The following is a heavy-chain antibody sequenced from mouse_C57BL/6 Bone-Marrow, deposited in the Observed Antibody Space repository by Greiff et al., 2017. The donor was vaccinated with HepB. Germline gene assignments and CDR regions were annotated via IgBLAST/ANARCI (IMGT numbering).Heavy chain of an antibody. CDR3: ALDSSGYVTWFAY. D-gene: IGHD3-2*02. CDR1: GYAFSSSW. CDR2: IYPGDGDT. Sequence: QVQLQHSGPELVKPGASVKISCKASGYAFSSSWMNWVKQRPGKGLEWIGRIYPGDGDTNYNGKFKGKATLTADKSSSTAYMQLSSLTSEDSAVYFCALDSSGYVTWFAYWGQGTLVTVSA. V-gene: IGHV1-82*01. J-gene: IGHJ3*01.